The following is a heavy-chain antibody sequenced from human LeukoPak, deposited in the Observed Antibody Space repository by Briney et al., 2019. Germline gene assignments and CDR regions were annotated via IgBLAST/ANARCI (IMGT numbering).Heavy chain of an antibody. CDR3: ARDFPRNPLRFLEWPSKDAFDI. CDR2: ISGSGGGT. J-gene: IGHJ3*02. Sequence: PGGSLRLSCGASGVTFSSYVMSWVRQAPGKGPEWVSGISGSGGGTYYADSVKGRFAISRDNSKNTLYLQMNSLRAEDTAVYYCARDFPRNPLRFLEWPSKDAFDIWGQGTMVTVSS. CDR1: GVTFSSYV. D-gene: IGHD3-3*01. V-gene: IGHV3-23*01.